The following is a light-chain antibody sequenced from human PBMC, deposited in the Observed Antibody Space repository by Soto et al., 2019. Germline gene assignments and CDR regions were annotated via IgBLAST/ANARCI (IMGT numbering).Light chain of an antibody. V-gene: IGLV1-51*01. J-gene: IGLJ3*02. CDR1: RSNIGNNY. CDR3: GTWDSSLSAGV. Sequence: QSVLTQPPSVSAAPGQKVTISCSGSRSNIGNNYVSWYQQLPGTAPKLLIYDNNKRPSGIADRFSGSKSDTSATLGITGLQTGDEADYYCGTWDSSLSAGVFGGGTKVTVL. CDR2: DNN.